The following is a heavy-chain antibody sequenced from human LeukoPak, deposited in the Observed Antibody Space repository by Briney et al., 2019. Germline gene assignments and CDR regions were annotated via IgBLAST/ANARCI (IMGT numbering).Heavy chain of an antibody. CDR2: IYYSGST. CDR3: ARVWELPTTYYFDY. J-gene: IGHJ4*02. Sequence: SQTLSLTCTVSGGSISSGGYYWSWIRQHPGKGLEWIGYIYYSGSTYYNPSLKSRVTISVDTSKNQFSLKLSSVTAADTAVYYCARVWELPTTYYFDYWGQGTLVTVSS. D-gene: IGHD1-26*01. CDR1: GGSISSGGYY. V-gene: IGHV4-31*03.